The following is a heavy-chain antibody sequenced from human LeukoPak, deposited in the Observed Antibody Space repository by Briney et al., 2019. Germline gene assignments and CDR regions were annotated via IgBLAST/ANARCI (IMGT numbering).Heavy chain of an antibody. D-gene: IGHD6-25*01. CDR2: ISSSSSYI. CDR3: ARGEYSSGSTGDYYYGMDV. V-gene: IGHV3-21*01. J-gene: IGHJ6*02. Sequence: GGSLRLSCAASGFTFSSYSMNWVRQAPGRGLEWVSSISSSSSYIYYADSVKGRFTISRDNSKNTLYLQMNSLRAEDTAVYYCARGEYSSGSTGDYYYGMDVWGQGTTVTVSS. CDR1: GFTFSSYS.